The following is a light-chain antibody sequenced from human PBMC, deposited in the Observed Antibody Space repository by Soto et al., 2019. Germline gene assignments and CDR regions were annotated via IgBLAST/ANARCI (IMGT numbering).Light chain of an antibody. J-gene: IGKJ3*01. Sequence: DIQMTQSPSTLSASVGDRVTVTCRASQSISNWLAWYQQKPGKAPKLLIYDASSLESGVPSRFSGSGSGTEFTLSISSLQPDDFATYDCQQYSSYSPFTFGPGTKVDI. CDR3: QQYSSYSPFT. CDR1: QSISNW. V-gene: IGKV1-5*01. CDR2: DAS.